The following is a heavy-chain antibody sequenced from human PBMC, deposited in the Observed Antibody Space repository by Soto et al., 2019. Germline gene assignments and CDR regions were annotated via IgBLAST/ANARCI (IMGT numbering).Heavy chain of an antibody. J-gene: IGHJ5*02. Sequence: ASVKVSCKASGYTFTSYYMHWVRQAPGQGLEWMGIINPSGGSTSYAQKFQGRVTMTRDTSTSTVYMELSSLRSEDTAVYYCARQGCSSTSCYSSWFDPWGQGTLVTAPQ. CDR3: ARQGCSSTSCYSSWFDP. CDR2: INPSGGST. CDR1: GYTFTSYY. V-gene: IGHV1-46*01. D-gene: IGHD2-2*01.